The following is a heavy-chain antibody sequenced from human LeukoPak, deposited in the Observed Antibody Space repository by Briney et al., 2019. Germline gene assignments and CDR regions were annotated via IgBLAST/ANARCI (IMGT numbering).Heavy chain of an antibody. D-gene: IGHD4-17*01. J-gene: IGHJ4*02. Sequence: ASVKVSCKASGYTFTGYYMHWVRQAPGQGLEWMGWINPNSGGTNYAQKFQGRVTMTRDTSISTAYMELSRLRSDDTAIYYCARTTTLTSLFDYWGQGTLVTVSS. CDR3: ARTTTLTSLFDY. V-gene: IGHV1-2*02. CDR1: GYTFTGYY. CDR2: INPNSGGT.